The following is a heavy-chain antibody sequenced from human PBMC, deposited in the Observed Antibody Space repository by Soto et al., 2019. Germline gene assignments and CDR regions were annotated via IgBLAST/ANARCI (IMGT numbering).Heavy chain of an antibody. CDR2: INPGDSDI. J-gene: IGHJ6*02. V-gene: IGHV5-51*01. CDR3: ARHEQFYYYYYGMDV. D-gene: IGHD4-4*01. CDR1: GYSFTTYW. Sequence: GESLKISCKASGYSFTTYWIAWVRQMPGKGLEWMGIINPGDSDIRYSPSFQSQVTISAGNSISTAYLQWSSLKASDTAMYYCARHEQFYYYYYGMDVWGQGTAVTVSS.